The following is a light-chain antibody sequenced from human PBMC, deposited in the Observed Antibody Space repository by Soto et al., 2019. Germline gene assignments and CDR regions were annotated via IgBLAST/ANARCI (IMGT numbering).Light chain of an antibody. J-gene: IGLJ1*01. CDR1: SSDVGGYNY. Sequence: QSALTQPASVSGSPGQSITISCTGTSSDVGGYNYVSWYQQHPGKAPKLMIYEVSNRPSGVSNRSSGSKSGNTASLTISGLLAEDEADYYCSSYTSSTFYVFGTGTKVAVL. V-gene: IGLV2-14*01. CDR3: SSYTSSTFYV. CDR2: EVS.